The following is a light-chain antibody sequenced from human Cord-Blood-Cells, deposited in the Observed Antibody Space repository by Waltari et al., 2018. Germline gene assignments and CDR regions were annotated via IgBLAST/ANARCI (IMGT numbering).Light chain of an antibody. V-gene: IGLV3-19*01. CDR3: NSRDSSGNHWV. J-gene: IGLJ3*02. CDR1: SLRSYY. CDR2: GKN. Sequence: QDPAVSVALGQTVRITCQGDSLRSYYASWYQQKPGQAPVLVIYGKNNRPSGIPDRFSGSSSGNTASLTITGAQAEDEADYYCNSRDSSGNHWVFGGGTKLTVL.